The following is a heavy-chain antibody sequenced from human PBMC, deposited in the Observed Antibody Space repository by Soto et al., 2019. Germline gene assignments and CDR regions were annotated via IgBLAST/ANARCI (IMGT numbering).Heavy chain of an antibody. Sequence: GGSLRLSCAASGFTFSDYSMHWVRQAPEKGLEWVAYISSRGSTTYYADSVKGRVTISRDDAKSSLFLQMNSLRDEDTAVYYCAREVAVAGTFQHWGQGTLVTVSS. V-gene: IGHV3-48*02. CDR2: ISSRGSTT. J-gene: IGHJ1*01. CDR3: AREVAVAGTFQH. D-gene: IGHD6-13*01. CDR1: GFTFSDYS.